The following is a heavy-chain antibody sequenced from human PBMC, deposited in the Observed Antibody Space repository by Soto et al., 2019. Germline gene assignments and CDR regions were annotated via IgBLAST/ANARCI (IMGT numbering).Heavy chain of an antibody. CDR2: IYPGDSDT. CDR1: GYRFTSYW. J-gene: IGHJ3*02. CDR3: ASQYYYGSGNYYNAFDI. Sequence: GESLKISCKGSGYRFTSYWIAWVRQMPGKGLEWMGIIYPGDSDTRYSPSFQGQVTISADKSISTAYLQWSSLKASDTAMYYCASQYYYGSGNYYNAFDIWGQGTMVTVSS. D-gene: IGHD3-10*01. V-gene: IGHV5-51*01.